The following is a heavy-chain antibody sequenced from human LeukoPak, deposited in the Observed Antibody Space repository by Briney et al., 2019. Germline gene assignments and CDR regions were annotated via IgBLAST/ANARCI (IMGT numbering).Heavy chain of an antibody. CDR3: AREGSSTYYYYYMDV. J-gene: IGHJ6*03. Sequence: GGSLRLSCAASGFTFDAYAMSWVRHAPGKGLEWVSGINWNGGSTGYADSVKGRFTISRDNAKNSLYLQMNSLRAEDTALYYCAREGSSTYYYYYMDVWGKGTTVTVSS. CDR1: GFTFDAYA. V-gene: IGHV3-20*04. CDR2: INWNGGST. D-gene: IGHD1-26*01.